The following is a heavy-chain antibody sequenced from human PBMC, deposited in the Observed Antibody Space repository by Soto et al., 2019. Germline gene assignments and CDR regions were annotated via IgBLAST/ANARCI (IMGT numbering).Heavy chain of an antibody. V-gene: IGHV4-59*01. Sequence: QVQLQESGPGLVKPSETLSLTCTVSGGSISSYYWSWIRQPPGKGLEWIGYIYYSGSTNYNPSLNRRVTISVDTSKNQFSLKLSSVTAADTAVYYCARGAKVVALAGNWFDPWGQGTLVTVSS. J-gene: IGHJ5*02. CDR3: ARGAKVVALAGNWFDP. CDR1: GGSISSYY. D-gene: IGHD6-19*01. CDR2: IYYSGST.